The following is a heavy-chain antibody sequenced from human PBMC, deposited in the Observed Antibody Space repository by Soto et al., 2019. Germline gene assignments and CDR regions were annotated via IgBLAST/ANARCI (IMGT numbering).Heavy chain of an antibody. V-gene: IGHV3-11*01. CDR1: GFTFSDYY. D-gene: IGHD1-26*01. CDR3: ARDLRVRGSPL. CDR2: ISTSGSTV. Sequence: GGSLRLSCAASGFTFSDYYMSWIRQAPGKGLEWVSYISTSGSTVNYADSVKGRFTISRDNAKNSLYLQMNSLRAEDTAVYFCARDLRVRGSPLWGQGNLVKVSS. J-gene: IGHJ1*01.